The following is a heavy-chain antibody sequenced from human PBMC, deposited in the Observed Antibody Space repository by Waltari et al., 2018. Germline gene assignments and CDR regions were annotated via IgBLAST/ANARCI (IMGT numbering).Heavy chain of an antibody. CDR3: AREGSSWYVDY. CDR2: IYHSGST. D-gene: IGHD6-13*01. J-gene: IGHJ4*02. CDR1: GYSISSGYY. Sequence: QVQLQESGPGLVKPSETLSLTCAVSGYSISSGYYWGWIRQPPGKGLEWIGSIYHSGSTYYNPSLKSRVTISVDTSKNQFSLKLSSVTAADTAVYYCAREGSSWYVDYWGQGTLVTVSS. V-gene: IGHV4-38-2*02.